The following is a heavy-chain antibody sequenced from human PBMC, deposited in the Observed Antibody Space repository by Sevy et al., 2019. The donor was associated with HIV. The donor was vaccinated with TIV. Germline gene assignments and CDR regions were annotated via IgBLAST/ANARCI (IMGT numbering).Heavy chain of an antibody. Sequence: ASVKVSCKASGYPFSSYGISWVRQAPGQGLEWMGWISADSGNSNYAQNLQGRVTMTTDTSTSTAYMELRSLRFDDTASCYCARDLGGYGGNSIDYWGQGTLVTVSS. CDR1: GYPFSSYG. V-gene: IGHV1-18*01. D-gene: IGHD2-21*02. J-gene: IGHJ4*02. CDR3: ARDLGGYGGNSIDY. CDR2: ISADSGNS.